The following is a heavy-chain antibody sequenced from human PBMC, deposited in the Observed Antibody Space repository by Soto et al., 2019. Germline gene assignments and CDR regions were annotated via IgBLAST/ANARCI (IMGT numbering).Heavy chain of an antibody. CDR3: AREDLVVPAAIPPRYYYYGMDV. V-gene: IGHV5-10-1*01. CDR1: GYSLSSYW. J-gene: IGHJ6*02. CDR2: IDPTDSYT. D-gene: IGHD2-2*02. Sequence: GESLKISCKASGYSLSSYWISWVRQLPGKGLEWMGRIDPTDSYTEYSPSFQGHVTISTDESLGTAYLQWYSLRAEDTAVYYCAREDLVVPAAIPPRYYYYGMDVWGQGTTVTVSS.